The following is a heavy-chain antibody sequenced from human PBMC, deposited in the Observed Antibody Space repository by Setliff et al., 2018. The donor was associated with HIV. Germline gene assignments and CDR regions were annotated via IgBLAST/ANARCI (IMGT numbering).Heavy chain of an antibody. V-gene: IGHV1-2*02. J-gene: IGHJ4*02. CDR3: ARAPLTYSSSWYRNGNLDY. Sequence: ASVKVSCKASGYTFTGYYMHWVRQAPGQGLEWMGWINPNSGGTNYAQKFQGRVTMARDTSISTAYMELSRLRSDDTAVYYCARAPLTYSSSWYRNGNLDYWGQGTLVTVSS. CDR2: INPNSGGT. D-gene: IGHD6-13*01. CDR1: GYTFTGYY.